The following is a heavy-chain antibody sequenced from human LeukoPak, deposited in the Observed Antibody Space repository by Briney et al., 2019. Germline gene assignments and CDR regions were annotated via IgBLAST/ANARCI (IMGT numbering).Heavy chain of an antibody. CDR2: IRRKTDGGTT. D-gene: IGHD1-26*01. CDR3: TTRYSGSYFSDY. V-gene: IGHV3-15*01. CDR1: GFTFSNAW. Sequence: GGSLRLSCAASGFTFSNAWMSWVRQAPGKGREWVGRIRRKTDGGTTAYAAPVKVRFTISRDDSKNTLYLQMNSLKTEDTAVYYCTTRYSGSYFSDYWGQGTLVTVSS. J-gene: IGHJ4*02.